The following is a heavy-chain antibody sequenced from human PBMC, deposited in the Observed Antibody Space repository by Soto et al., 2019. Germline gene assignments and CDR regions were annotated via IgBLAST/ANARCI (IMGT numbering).Heavy chain of an antibody. J-gene: IGHJ6*02. D-gene: IGHD3-10*01. CDR2: IYYSGST. CDR3: ARYQRGAAYGSGSYYHYYYYGMDV. CDR1: GGSISSGGYY. Sequence: PSETLSLTCTVSGGSISSGGYYWSWTRQHPGKGLEWIGYIYYSGSTYYNPSLKSRVTISVDTSKNQFSLKLSSVTAADTAVYYFARYQRGAAYGSGSYYHYYYYGMDVWGQGTTVTVSS. V-gene: IGHV4-31*03.